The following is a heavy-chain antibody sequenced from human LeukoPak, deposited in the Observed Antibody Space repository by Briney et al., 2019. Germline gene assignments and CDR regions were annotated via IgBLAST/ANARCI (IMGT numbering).Heavy chain of an antibody. J-gene: IGHJ6*02. CDR1: GYTFTGYY. V-gene: IGHV1-2*02. D-gene: IGHD3-22*01. CDR3: ARAVPGSGDSSGYPLGPQVYYYYGMDV. CDR2: INPNSGGT. Sequence: ASVKVSCKASGYTFTGYYMHWVRLAPGQGLEWMGWINPNSGGTNYAQKFQGRVTMTRDTSISTAYMELSRLRSDDTAVYYYARAVPGSGDSSGYPLGPQVYYYYGMDVWGQGTTVTVSS.